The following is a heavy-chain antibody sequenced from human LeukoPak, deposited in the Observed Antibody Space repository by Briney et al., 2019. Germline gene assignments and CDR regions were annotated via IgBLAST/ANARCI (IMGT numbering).Heavy chain of an antibody. CDR1: GFTFSSYA. D-gene: IGHD2-2*01. CDR3: ARQDPAATAGWYDY. V-gene: IGHV3-23*01. J-gene: IGHJ4*02. CDR2: ISGSGGST. Sequence: GGSLRLSCAASGFTFSSYAMSWVRQAPGKGLEWVSAISGSGGSTYYADSVKGRFTISRDNARNSLYLQMNSLRAEDTAVYYCARQDPAATAGWYDYWGQGTLVTVSS.